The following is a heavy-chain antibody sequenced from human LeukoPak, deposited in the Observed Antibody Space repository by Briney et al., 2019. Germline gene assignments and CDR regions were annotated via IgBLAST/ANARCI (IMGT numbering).Heavy chain of an antibody. J-gene: IGHJ4*02. Sequence: PGGSLRLSCAASGFTFGSYAMSWVRQAPGKGLEWVSSVSANGGSTYYADSVKGRFTISRDNSKNTLYLQMNSLRAEDTAVYYCAQSGGSGWYNHYWGQGTLVTVSS. V-gene: IGHV3-23*01. CDR2: VSANGGST. CDR1: GFTFGSYA. D-gene: IGHD6-19*01. CDR3: AQSGGSGWYNHY.